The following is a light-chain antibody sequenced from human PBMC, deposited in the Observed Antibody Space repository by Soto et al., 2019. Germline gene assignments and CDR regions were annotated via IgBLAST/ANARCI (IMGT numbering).Light chain of an antibody. CDR2: GAS. CDR3: QQYGGSWT. Sequence: EIVLTQSPGTLSLSPGERATLSCRASQSVSSSYLAWYQQKPGQAPRLLIYGASSRATGIPDRFRGSGSGTDFTLTISRLEPEDFAVYYCQQYGGSWTFGQGTKVEIK. J-gene: IGKJ1*01. CDR1: QSVSSSY. V-gene: IGKV3-20*01.